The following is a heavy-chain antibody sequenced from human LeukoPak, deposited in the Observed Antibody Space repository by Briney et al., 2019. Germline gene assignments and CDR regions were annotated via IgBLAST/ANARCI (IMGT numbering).Heavy chain of an antibody. V-gene: IGHV3-23*01. Sequence: GGSLRLSCAASGFTFSSYWMSWVRQAPGKGLEWVSAISGSGGSTYYADSVKGRFTISRDNSKNTLYLQMNSLRAEDTAVYYCAKDLTMVRGVINAFDIWGQGTMVTVSS. CDR3: AKDLTMVRGVINAFDI. CDR2: ISGSGGST. J-gene: IGHJ3*02. CDR1: GFTFSSYW. D-gene: IGHD3-10*01.